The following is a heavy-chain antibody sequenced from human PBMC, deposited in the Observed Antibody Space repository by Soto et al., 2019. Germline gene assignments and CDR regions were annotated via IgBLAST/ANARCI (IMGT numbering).Heavy chain of an antibody. Sequence: ASVKVSCKASGDTFSSYAISWVRQAPGQGLECMGGIIPIVGPAYHAQQFQGRVTITADESTSTAYMELSSLRSEDTAVYYCARGGGYGSGSHFYYYYYGMDVWGQGTTVTVSS. D-gene: IGHD3-10*01. J-gene: IGHJ6*02. CDR1: GDTFSSYA. V-gene: IGHV1-69*13. CDR3: ARGGGYGSGSHFYYYYYGMDV. CDR2: IIPIVGPA.